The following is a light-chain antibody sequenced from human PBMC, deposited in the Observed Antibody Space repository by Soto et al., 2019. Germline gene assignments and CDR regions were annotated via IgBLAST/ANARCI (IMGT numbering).Light chain of an antibody. CDR1: NVGSES. Sequence: SSELTQPPSVSVAPGKTATITCGGHNVGSESVHWYQQRPGQAPVLVIYSDGDRPSAIPERFSGSKSGNTATLTIGRVEAGDEADYYCQVWDSSSDHVIFGGGTQLTVL. CDR3: QVWDSSSDHVI. V-gene: IGLV3-21*04. J-gene: IGLJ2*01. CDR2: SDG.